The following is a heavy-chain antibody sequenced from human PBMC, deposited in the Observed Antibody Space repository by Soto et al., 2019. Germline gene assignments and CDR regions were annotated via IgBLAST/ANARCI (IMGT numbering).Heavy chain of an antibody. Sequence: QVQLQESGPGLVKPSQTLSLTCTVSGGSISSGGYYWSWIRQHPGKGLEWIGYIYYSGSTYYNPSLKSRVTLSVDTSKNQFSLKLNSVTAADTAVYYCARERGMGVAGRGDDAFDIWGQGTMVTVSS. D-gene: IGHD6-19*01. CDR3: ARERGMGVAGRGDDAFDI. V-gene: IGHV4-31*03. CDR2: IYYSGST. J-gene: IGHJ3*02. CDR1: GGSISSGGYY.